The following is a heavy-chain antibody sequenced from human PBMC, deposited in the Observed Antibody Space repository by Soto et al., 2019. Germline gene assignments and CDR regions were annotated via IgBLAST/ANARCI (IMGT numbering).Heavy chain of an antibody. J-gene: IGHJ6*02. CDR3: AGSRFSSSWAYYYYGMDV. CDR1: AYTFTSYD. D-gene: IGHD6-13*01. V-gene: IGHV1-8*01. CDR2: MHPNSGNT. Sequence: ASVKVSCKASAYTFTSYDINWVRQATGQGLEWMGWMHPNSGNTGYAQKFQGRVTMTRNTSISTAYMELSSLRSEDTAVYYCAGSRFSSSWAYYYYGMDVWGQGTTVTVSS.